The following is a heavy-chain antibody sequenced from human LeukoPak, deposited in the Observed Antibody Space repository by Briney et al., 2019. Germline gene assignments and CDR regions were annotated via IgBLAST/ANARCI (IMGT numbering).Heavy chain of an antibody. CDR2: ISYDGSNK. CDR3: AKAKAGFTQQLAIDY. CDR1: GFTFSSYA. J-gene: IGHJ4*02. D-gene: IGHD6-13*01. Sequence: PGGSLRLSCAASGFTFSSYAMHWVRQAPGKGLEWVAVISYDGSNKYYADSVKGRFTISRDNSKNTLYLQMNSLRAEDTAVYYCAKAKAGFTQQLAIDYWGQGTLVTVSS. V-gene: IGHV3-30-3*01.